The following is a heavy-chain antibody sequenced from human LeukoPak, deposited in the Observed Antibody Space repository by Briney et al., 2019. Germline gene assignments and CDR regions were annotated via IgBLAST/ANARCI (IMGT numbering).Heavy chain of an antibody. CDR1: GYTFTNFG. Sequence: ASVKVSCKVSGYTFTNFGISWVRQAPGQGLEWMGIINPSGGSTSYAQKFQGRVTMTRDMSTSTVYMELSSLRSEDTAVYYCAGDRGSSGVVGYFDLWGRGTLVTVSS. D-gene: IGHD3-22*01. J-gene: IGHJ2*01. V-gene: IGHV1-46*01. CDR2: INPSGGST. CDR3: AGDRGSSGVVGYFDL.